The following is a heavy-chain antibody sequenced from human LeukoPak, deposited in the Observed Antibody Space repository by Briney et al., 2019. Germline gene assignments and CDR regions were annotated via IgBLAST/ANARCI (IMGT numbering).Heavy chain of an antibody. CDR3: ARYSSSPATHFDY. CDR2: IYYSGRT. Sequence: SETLSLTCTVSGGSISSYYWSWIRQPPGKGLEWIGYIYYSGRTNYNPSLKGRVTISVDTSKNQFSLKLSSVTAADTAVYYCARYSSSPATHFDYWGQGTLVTVSS. V-gene: IGHV4-59*01. J-gene: IGHJ4*02. D-gene: IGHD6-13*01. CDR1: GGSISSYY.